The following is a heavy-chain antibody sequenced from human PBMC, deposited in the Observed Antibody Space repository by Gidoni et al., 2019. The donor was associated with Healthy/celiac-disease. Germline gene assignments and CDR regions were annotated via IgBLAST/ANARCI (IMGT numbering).Heavy chain of an antibody. CDR3: AKEWSGGDTAMVFWYFDL. Sequence: EVQLVESGGGLVQPGGSLRLSCAASGFTFSSYAMSWVRQAPGKGLEWVSAISGSGGSTYYADSVKGRFTISRDNSKNTLYLQMNSLRAEDTAVYYCAKEWSGGDTAMVFWYFDLWGRGTLVTVSS. J-gene: IGHJ2*01. CDR1: GFTFSSYA. D-gene: IGHD5-18*01. V-gene: IGHV3-23*04. CDR2: ISGSGGST.